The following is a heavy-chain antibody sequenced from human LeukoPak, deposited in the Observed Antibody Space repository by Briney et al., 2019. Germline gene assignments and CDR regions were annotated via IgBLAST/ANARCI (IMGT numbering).Heavy chain of an antibody. CDR3: AREVTTVVTRFFDY. D-gene: IGHD4-23*01. CDR1: GFTFSSYS. V-gene: IGHV3-21*01. CDR2: ISSSSSYI. J-gene: IGHJ4*02. Sequence: GGSLRLSCAASGFTFSSYSMNWVCQGPGEGLEWVSSISSSSSYIYYADSVKGRFTISRDNAKNSLYLQMTSLRAEDTAVYYCAREVTTVVTRFFDYWGQGTLVTVSS.